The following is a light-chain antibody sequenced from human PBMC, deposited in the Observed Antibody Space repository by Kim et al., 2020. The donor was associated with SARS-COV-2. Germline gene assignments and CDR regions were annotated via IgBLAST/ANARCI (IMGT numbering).Light chain of an antibody. CDR2: QDN. J-gene: IGLJ1*01. Sequence: SYELTQPPSVSVSPGQTASITCSGDKLGDKYACWYQQKPGQSPVLVIFQDNKRPSGIPERFSGSNSGNTATLTISGTQAMDEADYYCLTWDSSTYVFGTGTKVTVL. V-gene: IGLV3-1*01. CDR3: LTWDSSTYV. CDR1: KLGDKY.